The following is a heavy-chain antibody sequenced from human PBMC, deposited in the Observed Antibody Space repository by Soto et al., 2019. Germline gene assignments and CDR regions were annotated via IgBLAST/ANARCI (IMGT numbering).Heavy chain of an antibody. V-gene: IGHV3-9*01. CDR3: SASMAYDSSDYSGFHYGMDV. CDR1: GFTFDDYA. J-gene: IGHJ6*02. D-gene: IGHD3-22*01. CDR2: LSWNGVTI. Sequence: EVQLVESGGDLVQPGRSLRLSCAASGFTFDDYAMHWVRQVPGKGLQWVSGLSWNGVTIGYAASVKGRFTISIDNAKKSLYLQMICLRPDDTALYCCSASMAYDSSDYSGFHYGMDVWGLGTTVAVSS.